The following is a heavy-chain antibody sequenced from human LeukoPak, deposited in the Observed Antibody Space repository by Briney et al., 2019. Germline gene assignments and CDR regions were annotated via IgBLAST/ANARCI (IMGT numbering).Heavy chain of an antibody. CDR2: IRGDGGDA. CDR1: GFTFRSTW. Sequence: GGSLRLSCAASGFTFRSTWMHWVRQAPGKGLVWVSRIRGDGGDANYADFVKGRYTISRDNAKSTLYLQMNGLGVEDTAVYYCVRDIVAGSGSYSDWGQGTLVTVSS. CDR3: VRDIVAGSGSYSD. V-gene: IGHV3-74*01. D-gene: IGHD3-10*01. J-gene: IGHJ4*02.